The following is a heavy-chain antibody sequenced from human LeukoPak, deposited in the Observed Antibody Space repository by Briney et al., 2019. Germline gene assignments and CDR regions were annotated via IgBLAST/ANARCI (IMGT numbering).Heavy chain of an antibody. J-gene: IGHJ4*01. CDR2: ISGSGEST. Sequence: PGGSLTLSCAASGFTFSSYPMTWVRQAPGKGLEWVSAISGSGESTYYADSVKGRFTISRDSSKNTLFLHMHSLRAEDTGVCYCGKGSSNGWYNDYWGHGTLVTVSS. CDR3: GKGSSNGWYNDY. CDR1: GFTFSSYP. D-gene: IGHD6-19*01. V-gene: IGHV3-23*01.